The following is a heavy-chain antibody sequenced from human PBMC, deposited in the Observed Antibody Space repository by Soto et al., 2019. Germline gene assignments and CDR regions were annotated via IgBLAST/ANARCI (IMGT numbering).Heavy chain of an antibody. V-gene: IGHV1-8*01. CDR3: ARGVGDSSSWYYRLDY. D-gene: IGHD6-13*01. CDR2: MNPNSGNT. Sequence: QVQLVQSGAEVKKPGASVKVSCKASGYTITSYDINWVRQATGQGLEWMGWMNPNSGNTGYAQKFQGRVTMTRNTXIXTAYMELSSLRSEDTAVYYCARGVGDSSSWYYRLDYWGQGTLVTVSS. J-gene: IGHJ4*02. CDR1: GYTITSYD.